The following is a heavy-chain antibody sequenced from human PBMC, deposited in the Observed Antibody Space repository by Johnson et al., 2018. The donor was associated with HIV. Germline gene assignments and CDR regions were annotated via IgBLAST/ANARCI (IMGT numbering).Heavy chain of an antibody. D-gene: IGHD1-14*01. J-gene: IGHJ3*02. CDR3: AKSPGKDHGGKSGAFDI. CDR2: IRYDGSNK. CDR1: GFTFSSYG. V-gene: IGHV3-30*02. Sequence: QVQLVESGGGVVQPGGSLRLSCAASGFTFSSYGMPWVRQAPGKGLEWVAFIRYDGSNKYYVASVTGRFTISRDKSKNTLYLQMNSLRDEDTAVYYCAKSPGKDHGGKSGAFDIWGQGTMVTVSS.